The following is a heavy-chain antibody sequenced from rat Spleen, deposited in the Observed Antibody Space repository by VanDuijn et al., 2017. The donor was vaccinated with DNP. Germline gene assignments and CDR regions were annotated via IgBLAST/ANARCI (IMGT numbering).Heavy chain of an antibody. J-gene: IGHJ3*01. V-gene: IGHV5S13*01. Sequence: EVQLVESGGGLVQPGRSLKLSCADSGFTFSYYGMAWVRQAPTKGLEWVASISTGGGDSYYRDSVKGRFTISRDNAKSTLFLQMNSLRSEDMATYYCARPMDYYSGGFAHWGQGTLVTVSS. CDR3: ARPMDYYSGGFAH. CDR1: GFTFSYYG. CDR2: ISTGGGDS. D-gene: IGHD1-1*01.